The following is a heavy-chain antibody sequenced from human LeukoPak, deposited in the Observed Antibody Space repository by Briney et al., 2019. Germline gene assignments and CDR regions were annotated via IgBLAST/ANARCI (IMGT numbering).Heavy chain of an antibody. V-gene: IGHV3-48*02. CDR1: GFTFSSYS. CDR2: ISSSSTI. CDR3: ASREASYYYYGMDV. Sequence: GALRLSCAASGFTFSSYSMNWVRPAPGKGLEWVSYISSSSTIYYADSVKGRFTISRDNAKNSLYLQMNSLRDEDTAVYYCASREASYYYYGMDVWGQGTTVTVSS. J-gene: IGHJ6*02. D-gene: IGHD1-26*01.